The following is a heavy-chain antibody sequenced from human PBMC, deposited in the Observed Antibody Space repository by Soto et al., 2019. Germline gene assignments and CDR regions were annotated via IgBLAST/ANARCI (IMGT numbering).Heavy chain of an antibody. J-gene: IGHJ4*02. Sequence: QVQLVESGGGVVQPGRSLRLSCAASGFTFSSYGMHWVRQAPGKGLEWVAVISYDGSNKYYADSVKGRFTISRDNSKNSLYLQMNSLRAEDTAVYYCAKGRIAAAAPLPPFDYWGQGTLVTVSS. CDR2: ISYDGSNK. V-gene: IGHV3-30*18. CDR3: AKGRIAAAAPLPPFDY. CDR1: GFTFSSYG. D-gene: IGHD6-13*01.